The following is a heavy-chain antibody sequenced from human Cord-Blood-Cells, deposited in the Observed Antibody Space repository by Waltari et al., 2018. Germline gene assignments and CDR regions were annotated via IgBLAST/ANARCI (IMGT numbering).Heavy chain of an antibody. CDR3: ATDRYYSSSSSFDY. D-gene: IGHD6-6*01. J-gene: IGHJ4*02. CDR2: FGPEEGET. V-gene: IGHV1-24*01. CDR1: GYTLTELS. Sequence: QVQLVQSGAEVKKPGASVKVSCKVSGYTLTELSMHWVRQAPGKGLEWMGGFGPEEGETIYAQKCQGRVTMNENTSTDTAYRELSSLRSEDTAVYYCATDRYYSSSSSFDYWGQGTLVTVSS.